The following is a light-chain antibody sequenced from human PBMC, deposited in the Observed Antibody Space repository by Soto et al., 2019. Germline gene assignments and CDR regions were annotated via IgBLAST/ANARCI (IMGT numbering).Light chain of an antibody. V-gene: IGLV2-14*01. CDR2: DVT. J-gene: IGLJ1*01. CDR1: SSDVGGYDY. CDR3: SSYTSSRTYV. Sequence: QSLLTQPASVSGSPGQSVTISCTGTSSDVGGYDYVSWYQHHPGEAPKLVIYDVTYRPSGVSDRFSGSKSANTASLTISGLQAEDEADYYCSSYTSSRTYVVGTGTKVTV.